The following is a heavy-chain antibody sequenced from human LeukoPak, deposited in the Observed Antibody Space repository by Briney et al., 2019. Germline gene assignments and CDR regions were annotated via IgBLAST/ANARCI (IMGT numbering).Heavy chain of an antibody. J-gene: IGHJ5*02. Sequence: SETLSLTCAVYGGSFSNYYWSWVRQPPGKGLEWIGEINHSVSTTYNPSLKSRATISIDTSKNQFSLKLSSVTAADTAVYYCARTHSSSLPLGWFDPWGQGTLVTVSS. V-gene: IGHV4-34*01. D-gene: IGHD6-13*01. CDR2: INHSVST. CDR1: GGSFSNYY. CDR3: ARTHSSSLPLGWFDP.